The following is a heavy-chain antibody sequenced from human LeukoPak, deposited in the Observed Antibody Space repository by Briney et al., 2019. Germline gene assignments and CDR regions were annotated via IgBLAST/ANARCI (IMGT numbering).Heavy chain of an antibody. CDR1: GFTFSSYA. Sequence: PGRSLTLSCAASGFTFSSYAMHWVRQAPGKGLEWVAVTSYDGSNKYYADSVKGRFTISRDNSKNTLYLQMNSLRAEDTAVYYCARELIPQLGVGNRDTNYYYYYGMDVWGQGTTVTVSS. CDR2: TSYDGSNK. V-gene: IGHV3-30-3*01. J-gene: IGHJ6*02. D-gene: IGHD2-2*01. CDR3: ARELIPQLGVGNRDTNYYYYYGMDV.